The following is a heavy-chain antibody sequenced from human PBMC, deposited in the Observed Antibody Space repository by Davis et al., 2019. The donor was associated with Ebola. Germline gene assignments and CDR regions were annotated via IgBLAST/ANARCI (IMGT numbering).Heavy chain of an antibody. Sequence: PSETLSLTCTVSGGSISSSYWSWIRQPPGKGLEWIGYIYYSGSTNYNPSLKSRVTISVDTSKNQFSLKLSSVTASDTAVYYCARVPRDGYNFQVFDYWGQGTLVTVSS. CDR3: ARVPRDGYNFQVFDY. J-gene: IGHJ4*02. D-gene: IGHD5-24*01. CDR1: GGSISSSY. CDR2: IYYSGST. V-gene: IGHV4-59*01.